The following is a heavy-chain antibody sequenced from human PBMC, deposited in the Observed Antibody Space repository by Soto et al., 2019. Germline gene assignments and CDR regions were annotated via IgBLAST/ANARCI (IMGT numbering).Heavy chain of an antibody. V-gene: IGHV3-33*01. Sequence: GGSLRLSCAASGFTFSSYGMHWVRQAPGKGLEWVAVIWYDGSNKYYADSVKGRFTISRDNSKNTLYLQMNSLRAEDTAVYYCARDTKDGYPMTTGDYWGQGTLVTVSS. CDR2: IWYDGSNK. CDR3: ARDTKDGYPMTTGDY. CDR1: GFTFSSYG. J-gene: IGHJ4*02. D-gene: IGHD4-17*01.